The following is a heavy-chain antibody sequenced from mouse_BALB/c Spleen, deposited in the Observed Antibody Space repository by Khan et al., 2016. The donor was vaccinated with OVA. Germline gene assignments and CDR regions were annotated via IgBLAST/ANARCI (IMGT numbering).Heavy chain of an antibody. V-gene: IGHV1-7*01. CDR2: IDPSTGYT. CDR3: ARRGRYCSFAY. CDR1: GYTFTTYW. Sequence: QVQLKESGAELAKPGASVKLSCKASGYTFTTYWMHWVKQRPGQGLEWIGYIDPSTGYTEYNQKFKDKATLTTDKSSSTAYMHLSSLTSEDSAVYYWARRGRYCSFAYWGQGTLVTVSA. D-gene: IGHD6-1*01. J-gene: IGHJ3*01.